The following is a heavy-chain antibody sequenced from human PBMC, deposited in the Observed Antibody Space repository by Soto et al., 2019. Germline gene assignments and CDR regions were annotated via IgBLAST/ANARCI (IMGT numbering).Heavy chain of an antibody. J-gene: IGHJ6*02. V-gene: IGHV1-2*04. CDR2: INPNSGGT. CDR1: GYTFTGYY. CDR3: ARSSGAAGKVYYGMDV. Sequence: QVQLVQSGAEVKKPGASVKVSCKASGYTFTGYYMHWVRQAPGQGLEWMGWINPNSGGTNYAQKFQGWVTMTRDTSISTAYMELSRLRSDATAVYYCARSSGAAGKVYYGMDVWGQGTTVTVSS. D-gene: IGHD6-13*01.